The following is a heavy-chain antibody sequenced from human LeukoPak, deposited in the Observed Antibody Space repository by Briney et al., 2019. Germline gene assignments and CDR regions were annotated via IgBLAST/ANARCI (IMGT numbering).Heavy chain of an antibody. CDR2: IKQDGSEK. D-gene: IGHD2-2*01. CDR3: ARGGYQPSDLFVDY. Sequence: GGSLRLSCAASGFTFSSYWMSWVRQAPGKGLEWVANIKQDGSEKYYVDSVKGRFTISRDNAKNSLYLQMNSLRAEDTAVYYCARGGYQPSDLFVDYWGQGTLVTVSS. J-gene: IGHJ4*02. CDR1: GFTFSSYW. V-gene: IGHV3-7*01.